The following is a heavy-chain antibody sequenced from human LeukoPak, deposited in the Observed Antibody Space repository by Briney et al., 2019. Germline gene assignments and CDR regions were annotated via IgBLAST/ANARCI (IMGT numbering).Heavy chain of an antibody. CDR2: IHPSDSDT. J-gene: IGHJ4*02. V-gene: IGHV5-51*01. D-gene: IGHD6-13*01. CDR3: ARGISEAAVTKFDY. Sequence: GESLKFSCKGFGYSFTNYWIAWVRQMPGKGLEWMGIIHPSDSDTRYSASFQGQVTISADKSITTAYLQRSRLKASDTAIYYCARGISEAAVTKFDYWGRGTLVTVSS. CDR1: GYSFTNYW.